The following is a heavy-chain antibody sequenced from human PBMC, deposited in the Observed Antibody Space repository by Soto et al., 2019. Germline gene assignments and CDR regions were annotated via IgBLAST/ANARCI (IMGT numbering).Heavy chain of an antibody. Sequence: PGGSLRLSCAASGFTFNNYAMSWVRQAPGKGLEWVSDISIRGGSTYYADSVKGRFTISRDNSKNTLYLQMNSLRAEDTAVYYCAKKAYYYDSSRYFPFDYWGQGTLVTVSS. CDR3: AKKAYYYDSSRYFPFDY. D-gene: IGHD3-22*01. V-gene: IGHV3-23*01. CDR1: GFTFNNYA. J-gene: IGHJ4*02. CDR2: ISIRGGST.